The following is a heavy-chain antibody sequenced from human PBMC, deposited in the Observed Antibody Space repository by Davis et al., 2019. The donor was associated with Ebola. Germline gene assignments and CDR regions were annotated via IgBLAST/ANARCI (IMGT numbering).Heavy chain of an antibody. V-gene: IGHV1-18*01. Sequence: ASVQVSCKTSGYTLTSYGISWLRQAPGQGLDWMGWISAYNGQIKYAQKFQGRVTMTTDTSTNTGYMELRSLKSDDTAMYYCAKDSSSWAYYDSAGYPFDHWGQGTLVTVSS. CDR1: GYTLTSYG. CDR3: AKDSSSWAYYDSAGYPFDH. CDR2: ISAYNGQI. D-gene: IGHD6-13*01. J-gene: IGHJ4*02.